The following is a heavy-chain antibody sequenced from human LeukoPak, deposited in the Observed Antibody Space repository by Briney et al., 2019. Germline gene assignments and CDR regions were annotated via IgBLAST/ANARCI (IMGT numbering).Heavy chain of an antibody. Sequence: GGSLRLACALSGPSSVSYATGCVRRAPGGGVGWGSAIIGGGGSTYYADSVKGRFTISRDNSKNTLYLQMNSLRAEDTAVYYCAKDPSGYDYNWFDPWGQGTLVTVSS. CDR1: GPSSVSYA. J-gene: IGHJ5*02. V-gene: IGHV3-23*01. CDR3: AKDPSGYDYNWFDP. D-gene: IGHD3-3*01. CDR2: IIGGGGST.